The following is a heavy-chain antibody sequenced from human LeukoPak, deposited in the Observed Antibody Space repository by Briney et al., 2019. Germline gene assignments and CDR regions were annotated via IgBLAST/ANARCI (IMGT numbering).Heavy chain of an antibody. D-gene: IGHD4-17*01. Sequence: GRSLRLSCAASGFTFGSYGMHWVRQAPGKGLEWVAVISYDGRNKYYVDSVKGRFTISRDNSKNTLYLQMNRLRAEDTAVYYCAKDWHTVTSFDYWGQGTLVTVSS. J-gene: IGHJ4*02. CDR3: AKDWHTVTSFDY. V-gene: IGHV3-30*18. CDR1: GFTFGSYG. CDR2: ISYDGRNK.